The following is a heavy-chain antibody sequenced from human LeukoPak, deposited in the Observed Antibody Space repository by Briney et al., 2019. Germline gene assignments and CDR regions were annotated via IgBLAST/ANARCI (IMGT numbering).Heavy chain of an antibody. CDR3: ARGDIAVAGTGWFDP. CDR2: INHSGST. V-gene: IGHV4-34*01. J-gene: IGHJ5*02. D-gene: IGHD6-19*01. CDR1: GDSIRTYY. Sequence: SETLSLTCTVSGDSIRTYYWSWIRQPPGKGLEWIGEINHSGSTNYNPSLKSRVTISVDTSKNQFSLKLSSVTAADTAVYYCARGDIAVAGTGWFDPWGQGTLVTVSS.